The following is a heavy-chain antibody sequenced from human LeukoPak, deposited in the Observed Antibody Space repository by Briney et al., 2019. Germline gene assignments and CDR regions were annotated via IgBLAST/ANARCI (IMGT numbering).Heavy chain of an antibody. Sequence: GGSLRLSCAASTFTLTTYAMSWVRQAPGKGLEWVSSINGDGINTYYADSVKGRFTISRDNSKNTLYLQMNSLRAEDTAVYYCARDYDLLDAFDIWGQGTMVTVSS. D-gene: IGHD3-16*01. CDR1: TFTLTTYA. CDR3: ARDYDLLDAFDI. CDR2: INGDGINT. J-gene: IGHJ3*02. V-gene: IGHV3-23*01.